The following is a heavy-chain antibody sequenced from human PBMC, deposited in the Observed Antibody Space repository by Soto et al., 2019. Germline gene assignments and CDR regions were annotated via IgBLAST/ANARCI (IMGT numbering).Heavy chain of an antibody. CDR1: GGSISSWGYY. J-gene: IGHJ6*02. Sequence: QLQLQESGPGLVKPSETLSLTCTVSGGSISSWGYYWGWIRQPPGKGLEWIGYIYYTGTTYYNPSLKGRVTISVDTSKNHFSLKLSSVTAADSAVYYCARLRLAAAADTDPSYYYGMDVWGQGTTVTVSS. CDR3: ARLRLAAAADTDPSYYYGMDV. D-gene: IGHD6-13*01. CDR2: IYYTGTT. V-gene: IGHV4-39*02.